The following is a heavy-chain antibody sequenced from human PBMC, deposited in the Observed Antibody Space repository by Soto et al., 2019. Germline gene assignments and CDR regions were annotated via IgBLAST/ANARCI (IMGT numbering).Heavy chain of an antibody. CDR2: ISYDGSNK. J-gene: IGHJ4*02. D-gene: IGHD6-13*01. V-gene: IGHV3-30*18. CDR3: AKDLCQEQLVLGY. CDR1: GFTFSSYG. Sequence: QVQLVESGGGVVQPGRSLRLSCAASGFTFSSYGMHWVRQAPGKGLEWVAVISYDGSNKYYADSVKGRFTISRDNSKNTLYLQMNSLRAEDTAVYYCAKDLCQEQLVLGYWGQGTLVTVSS.